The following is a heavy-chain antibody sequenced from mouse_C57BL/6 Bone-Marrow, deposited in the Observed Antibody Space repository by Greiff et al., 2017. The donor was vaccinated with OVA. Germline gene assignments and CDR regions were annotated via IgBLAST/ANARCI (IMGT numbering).Heavy chain of an antibody. CDR3: AGLSTTWLLLWFAY. J-gene: IGHJ3*01. Sequence: QVQLQQSGPELVKPGASVKISCKASGYTFTDYYINWVKQRPGQGLEWIGWIFPGSGSTYYNEKFKGKATLTVDKSSSTAYMLLSSLTSEDSAVCFCAGLSTTWLLLWFAYWGQGTLVTVSA. D-gene: IGHD2-3*01. CDR2: IFPGSGST. V-gene: IGHV1-75*01. CDR1: GYTFTDYY.